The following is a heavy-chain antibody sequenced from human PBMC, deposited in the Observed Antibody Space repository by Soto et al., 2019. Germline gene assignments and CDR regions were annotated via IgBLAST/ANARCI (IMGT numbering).Heavy chain of an antibody. CDR3: DRGQPSSYYDSSGYATYFYYGLDV. D-gene: IGHD3-22*01. Sequence: PSETLSLTCTVSGGSISIGDYYWSWIRQPPGKGLEWIGYSYYSGSTYYNPSLKSRVTISVDTSKNQFSLKLSSVTAADTAVYYCDRGQPSSYYDSSGYATYFYYGLDVPGQETTITASS. CDR2: SYYSGST. J-gene: IGHJ6*01. V-gene: IGHV4-30-4*01. CDR1: GGSISIGDYY.